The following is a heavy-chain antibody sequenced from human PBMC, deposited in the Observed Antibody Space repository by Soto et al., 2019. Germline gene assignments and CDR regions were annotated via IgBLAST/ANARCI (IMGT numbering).Heavy chain of an antibody. J-gene: IGHJ4*02. Sequence: SESLSLTCTVSGGSISSGGYYWSWIRQHPGKGLEWIGYIYYSGSTYYNPSLKSRVTISVDTSKNQFSLKLSSVTAADTAVYYCAREEIYYGSGSYPENWGQGTLVTVSS. CDR1: GGSISSGGYY. D-gene: IGHD3-10*01. CDR3: AREEIYYGSGSYPEN. V-gene: IGHV4-31*03. CDR2: IYYSGST.